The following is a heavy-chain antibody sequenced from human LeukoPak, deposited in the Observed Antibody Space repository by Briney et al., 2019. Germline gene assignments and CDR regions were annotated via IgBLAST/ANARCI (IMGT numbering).Heavy chain of an antibody. D-gene: IGHD5-12*01. V-gene: IGHV4-34*01. CDR3: ARGLRLSPYYYYYYMDV. CDR1: GGSFSGYY. J-gene: IGHJ6*03. Sequence: SETLSLTCAVYGGSFSGYYWSGFRQPPGKGLGWFGEINHSGSTNYNPSLKSRVTISVDTSKNQFSLKLSSVTAADTAVYYCARGLRLSPYYYYYYMDVWGKGTTVTVSS. CDR2: INHSGST.